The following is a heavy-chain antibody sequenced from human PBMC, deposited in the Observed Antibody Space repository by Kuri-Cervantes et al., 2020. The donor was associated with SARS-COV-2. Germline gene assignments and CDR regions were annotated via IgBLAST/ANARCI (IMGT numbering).Heavy chain of an antibody. V-gene: IGHV3-23*01. Sequence: GESPKISCAASGFPFSSYAMNWVRQAPGRGLEWVSAISGSGGSTYYADPVKGRFNISRDNSKNTLYLQEISLRAEDTALYYCAKDYFSDTSNYFDYWGQGALVTVSS. CDR3: AKDYFSDTSNYFDY. J-gene: IGHJ4*02. CDR1: GFPFSSYA. D-gene: IGHD3-3*01. CDR2: ISGSGGST.